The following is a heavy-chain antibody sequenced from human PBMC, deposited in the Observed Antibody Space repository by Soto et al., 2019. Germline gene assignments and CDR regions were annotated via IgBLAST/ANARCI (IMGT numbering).Heavy chain of an antibody. CDR1: GYTFTGYW. V-gene: IGHV5-51*01. D-gene: IGHD6-13*01. J-gene: IGHJ4*02. Sequence: ESLKISCQGSGYTFTGYWIGWVRQMPGKGLEWMGIIYPGDSDTRYSPSFQGQVTISADKSINTAYMQWSSLKASDTAMYDCVVKQKLPCVNYWCQAPVVTLS. CDR2: IYPGDSDT. CDR3: VVKQKLPCVNY.